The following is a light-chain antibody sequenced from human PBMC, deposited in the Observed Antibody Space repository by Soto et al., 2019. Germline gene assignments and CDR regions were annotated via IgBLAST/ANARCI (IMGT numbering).Light chain of an antibody. CDR2: KAS. Sequence: DIHMTQSPSTLSASVGDRVTITCRASQSISSWLAWYQQKPGKAPKVLIYKASGLQSGVPSRFSGSGSGTEFTLTISSLQPDDVATYYCQQYNSYSRTFGQGTKVEIK. CDR3: QQYNSYSRT. V-gene: IGKV1-5*03. CDR1: QSISSW. J-gene: IGKJ2*01.